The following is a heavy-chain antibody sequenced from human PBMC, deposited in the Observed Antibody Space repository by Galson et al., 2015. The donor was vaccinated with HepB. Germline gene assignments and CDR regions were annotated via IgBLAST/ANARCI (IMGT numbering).Heavy chain of an antibody. CDR1: GFTFSDYY. Sequence: SLRLSCAASGFTFSDYYMSWIRQAPGKGLEWVSYISSSSSYTNYADSVKGRFTISRDNAKNSLYLQMNSLRAEDTAVYYCAREYKNTASFDYWGQGTLVTVSS. CDR2: ISSSSSYT. J-gene: IGHJ4*02. V-gene: IGHV3-11*05. D-gene: IGHD5-18*01. CDR3: AREYKNTASFDY.